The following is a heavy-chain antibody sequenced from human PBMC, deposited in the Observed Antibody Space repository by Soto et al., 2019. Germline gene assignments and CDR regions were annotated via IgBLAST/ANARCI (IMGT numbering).Heavy chain of an antibody. V-gene: IGHV1-2*04. CDR2: INPNSGGT. CDR3: ARGVTGTTSRWFDP. CDR1: GYTFTGYY. Sequence: ASVKVSCKASGYTFTGYYMHWVRQAPGQGLEWMGWINPNSGGTNYAQKFQGWVTMTRDTSISTAYMELSRLRSDDTAVYYCARGVTGTTSRWFDPWGQGTLVTVSS. D-gene: IGHD1-7*01. J-gene: IGHJ5*02.